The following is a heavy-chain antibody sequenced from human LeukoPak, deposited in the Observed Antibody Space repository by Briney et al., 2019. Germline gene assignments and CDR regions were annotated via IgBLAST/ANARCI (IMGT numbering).Heavy chain of an antibody. J-gene: IGHJ4*02. Sequence: SETLSLTCTVSGGSISSYYWSWIRQPPGKGLEWIGYIYYSGSTNYNPSLKSRVTISVDTSKNQFSLKLSSVTAADTAVYYCARVAGYDYGGFYFDYWGQGTLVTVSS. CDR2: IYYSGST. CDR3: ARVAGYDYGGFYFDY. D-gene: IGHD5-12*01. V-gene: IGHV4-59*01. CDR1: GGSISSYY.